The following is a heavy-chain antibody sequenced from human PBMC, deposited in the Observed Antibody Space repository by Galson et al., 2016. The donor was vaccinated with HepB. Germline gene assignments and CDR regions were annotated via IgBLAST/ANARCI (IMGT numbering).Heavy chain of an antibody. CDR3: ARGGARGYCNGGSCYLPNN. CDR1: GGSISSFY. D-gene: IGHD2-15*01. Sequence: SETLSLTCTVSGGSISSFYWSWIRQPPEKGLEWIGYIYNTGSTNYNPSLKSRVTISVDTSKNQFSLKLSSVTAADTAVYYCARGGARGYCNGGSCYLPNNWGQGTLVTVSS. J-gene: IGHJ4*02. V-gene: IGHV4-59*01. CDR2: IYNTGST.